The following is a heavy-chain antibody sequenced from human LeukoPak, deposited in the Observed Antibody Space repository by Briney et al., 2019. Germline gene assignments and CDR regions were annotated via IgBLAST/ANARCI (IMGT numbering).Heavy chain of an antibody. CDR2: IYHSGST. CDR1: GGSISSSNW. V-gene: IGHV4-4*02. D-gene: IGHD1-1*01. CDR3: ARDGKLYYYYYYMDV. J-gene: IGHJ6*03. Sequence: PSGTLSLTCAVSGGSISSSNWWSWVRQPPGKGLEWIGEIYHSGSTNYNPSLKSRVTISVDKSKNQFSLKLSSVTAADTAVYYCARDGKLYYYYYYMDVWGKGTTVTVSS.